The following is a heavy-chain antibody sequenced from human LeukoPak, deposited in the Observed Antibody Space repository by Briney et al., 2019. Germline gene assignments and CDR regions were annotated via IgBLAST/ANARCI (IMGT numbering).Heavy chain of an antibody. CDR3: ATGVYCATTTCPGYQHYYYFMDV. D-gene: IGHD2-21*01. CDR2: FDRKNGDT. Sequence: ASVKASCKVSGFTLADLSMHWVRQAPGKGLGWVGGFDRKNGDTIYAQRFRGRVTLTEDTSTGTAYMDLSSLSADDTAVYYCATGVYCATTTCPGYQHYYYFMDVWGKGTTVTVSS. J-gene: IGHJ6*03. CDR1: GFTLADLS. V-gene: IGHV1-24*01.